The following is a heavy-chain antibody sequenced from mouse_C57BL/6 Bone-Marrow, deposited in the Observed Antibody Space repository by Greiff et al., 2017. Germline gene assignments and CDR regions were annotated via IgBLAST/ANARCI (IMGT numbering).Heavy chain of an antibody. Sequence: EVMLVESGPVLVKPGTSVKMSCKASGYTFTDYYMNWVKQSHGKSLEWIGVINPYNGGTSYNQKFKGKATLTVDKSSSTAYMELNSLTSEDSAVYYCARCETGQGPFAYWGQGTLVTVSA. CDR1: GYTFTDYY. CDR3: ARCETGQGPFAY. D-gene: IGHD3-3*01. V-gene: IGHV1-19*01. CDR2: INPYNGGT. J-gene: IGHJ3*01.